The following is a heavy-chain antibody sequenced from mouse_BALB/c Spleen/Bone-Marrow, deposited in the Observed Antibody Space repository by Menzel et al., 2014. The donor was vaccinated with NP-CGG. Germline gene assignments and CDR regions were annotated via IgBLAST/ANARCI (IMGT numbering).Heavy chain of an antibody. CDR3: ESRGEYFDV. J-gene: IGHJ1*01. V-gene: IGHV1-31*01. CDR1: GYSFTGYY. Sequence: VQLQQSGPELVKPGASVKISCKASGYSFTGYYMHWGKQSHGNSLDWIGYIYPYNGVSSYNQKFKGKATLTVDKSSSTAYMERRSLTSDDSAVYYCESRGEYFDVWGAGTTVTVSS. CDR2: IYPYNGVS.